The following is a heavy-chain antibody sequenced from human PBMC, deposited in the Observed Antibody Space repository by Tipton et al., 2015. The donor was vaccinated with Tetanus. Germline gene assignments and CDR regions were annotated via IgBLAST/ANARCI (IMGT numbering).Heavy chain of an antibody. Sequence: TLSLTCTVSGVSISSGDYCWSWIRQPPGKGLEWIGYIYYSGNSYYNPSLKSRVTISIDTSKNQFSLKLSSVTAADAAVYYCARRSYSGNEPPYWGQGTLVTVSS. V-gene: IGHV4-30-4*08. CDR2: IYYSGNS. CDR3: ARRSYSGNEPPY. CDR1: GVSISSGDYC. D-gene: IGHD5-12*01. J-gene: IGHJ4*02.